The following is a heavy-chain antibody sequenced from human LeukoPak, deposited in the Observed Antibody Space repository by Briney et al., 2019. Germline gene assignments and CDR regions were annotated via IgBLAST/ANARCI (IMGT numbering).Heavy chain of an antibody. D-gene: IGHD3-22*01. Sequence: SETLSLTCIVSGYSIRSSYYWSWIRQPPGKGLEWIGNIYYSGSTNYNPSLKSRVTISVDTSKNQFSLKLSSVTAADTAVYYCTRGSIAYYYMDVWGKGTTVTISS. CDR1: GYSIRSSYY. J-gene: IGHJ6*03. V-gene: IGHV4-59*01. CDR2: IYYSGST. CDR3: TRGSIAYYYMDV.